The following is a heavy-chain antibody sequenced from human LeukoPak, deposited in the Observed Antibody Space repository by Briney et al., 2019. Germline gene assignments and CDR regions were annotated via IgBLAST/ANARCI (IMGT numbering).Heavy chain of an antibody. CDR2: IYYSGST. CDR3: AGRLLVLVAPTGRVDYYYGMDV. V-gene: IGHV4-31*03. J-gene: IGHJ6*02. CDR1: GGSISSGGYY. D-gene: IGHD2/OR15-2a*01. Sequence: PSQTLSLTCTVSGGSISSGGYYWSWIRQHPGKGLEWIGYIYYSGSTYYNPSLKSRVTISVDTSKNQFSLKLSSVTAADTAVYYCAGRLLVLVAPTGRVDYYYGMDVWGQGTTATVSS.